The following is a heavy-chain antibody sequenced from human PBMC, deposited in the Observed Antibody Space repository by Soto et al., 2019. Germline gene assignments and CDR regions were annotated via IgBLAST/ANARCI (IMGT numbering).Heavy chain of an antibody. Sequence: QVQLVQSGAEVKKPGASVKVSCKASGYTFTSYYMHWVRQAPGQGLEWMGIINPSGGSTSYAQKFQGRVTMTRDTSTSTVYMELSSLRSEDTAVYYCARVPGIAAAAPNFDYWGQGTLVTVSS. J-gene: IGHJ4*02. D-gene: IGHD6-13*01. CDR3: ARVPGIAAAAPNFDY. CDR1: GYTFTSYY. CDR2: INPSGGST. V-gene: IGHV1-46*01.